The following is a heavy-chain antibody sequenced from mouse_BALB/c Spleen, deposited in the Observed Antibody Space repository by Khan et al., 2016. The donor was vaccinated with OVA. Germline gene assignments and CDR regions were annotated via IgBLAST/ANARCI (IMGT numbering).Heavy chain of an antibody. CDR1: GYSITSDYA. CDR2: ITYSGST. V-gene: IGHV3-2*02. Sequence: EVQLQESGPGLVKPSHSLSLTCTVTGYSITSDYAWNWIRQFPGNKLEWMAYITYSGSTGYNPSLKGRISITRDTSKNPSFLQLNSVTTEDTATYYGARDYGSSYLFFDYWGQGTTLTVSS. CDR3: ARDYGSSYLFFDY. D-gene: IGHD1-1*01. J-gene: IGHJ2*01.